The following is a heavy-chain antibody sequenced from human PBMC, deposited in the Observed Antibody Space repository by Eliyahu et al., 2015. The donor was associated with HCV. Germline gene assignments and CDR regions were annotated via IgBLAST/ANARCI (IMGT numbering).Heavy chain of an antibody. V-gene: IGHV3-23*01. D-gene: IGHD2-21*02. Sequence: GLEWVSGISGSGGSTYYVDSVKGRFTISRDNSKNTLYLQMNSLRAEDTAVYYCAKMHIVVVTASDYWGQGTLVTVSS. CDR3: AKMHIVVVTASDY. J-gene: IGHJ4*02. CDR2: ISGSGGST.